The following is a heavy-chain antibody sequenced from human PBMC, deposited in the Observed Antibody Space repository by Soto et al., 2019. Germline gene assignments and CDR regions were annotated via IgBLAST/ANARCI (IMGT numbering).Heavy chain of an antibody. D-gene: IGHD2-21*01. Sequence: EVQLLESGGGLVQPGGSLRLSCAASGFTFSNYAMSWVRQAPGMGLEWVSTLGVRSTYYADSVKGRFTISRDNSNNPLYRKINSLRVGNTALYYCAKGPFVNPPVRRAFDAGGKGKMV. CDR3: AKGPFVNPPVRRAFDA. CDR1: GFTFSNYA. V-gene: IGHV3-23*01. CDR2: LGVRST. J-gene: IGHJ3*01.